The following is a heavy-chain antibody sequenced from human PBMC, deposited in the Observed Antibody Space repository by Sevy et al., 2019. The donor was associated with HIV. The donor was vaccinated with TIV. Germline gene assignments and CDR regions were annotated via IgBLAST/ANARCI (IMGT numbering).Heavy chain of an antibody. D-gene: IGHD3-10*01. CDR2: INPNSGGT. Sequence: ASVKVSCKASGYTFTGYYMHWVRQAPGQGLEWMGWINPNSGGTNYAQKFQGRVTMTRDTSISTAYMGLSRLRSDDTAVYYCARETSHYYGSGSYRVIDYWGQGTLVTVSS. CDR3: ARETSHYYGSGSYRVIDY. J-gene: IGHJ4*02. CDR1: GYTFTGYY. V-gene: IGHV1-2*02.